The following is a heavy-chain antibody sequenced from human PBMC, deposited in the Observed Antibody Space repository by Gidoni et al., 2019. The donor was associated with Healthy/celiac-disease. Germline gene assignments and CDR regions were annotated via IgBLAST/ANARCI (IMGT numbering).Heavy chain of an antibody. CDR2: IKQDGSEK. CDR3: ARPLLSGSYSVSYYFDY. J-gene: IGHJ4*02. V-gene: IGHV3-7*01. Sequence: EVQLVESGGGLVQPGVSLRLSCAASGFTFRSYWMSWVRQAPGKGLEWVGNIKQDGSEKYYVDSVKGRFTISRDNAKNSLYLQMNSLRAEDTAVYYCARPLLSGSYSVSYYFDYWGQGTLVTVSS. CDR1: GFTFRSYW. D-gene: IGHD1-26*01.